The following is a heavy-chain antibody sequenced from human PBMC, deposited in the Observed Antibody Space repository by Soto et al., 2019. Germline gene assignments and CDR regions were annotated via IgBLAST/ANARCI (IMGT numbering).Heavy chain of an antibody. CDR1: GFTFSDYY. CDR3: ATSGDLGYFDY. Sequence: GGSLRLSCAASGFTFSDYYVSWIRQAPGKGLEWVSYISSSGSTIYYADSVKGRFTISRDNAKNSLYLQMNSLRAEDTAVYYCATSGDLGYFDYWGQGTLVTVSS. V-gene: IGHV3-11*01. D-gene: IGHD7-27*01. CDR2: ISSSGSTI. J-gene: IGHJ4*02.